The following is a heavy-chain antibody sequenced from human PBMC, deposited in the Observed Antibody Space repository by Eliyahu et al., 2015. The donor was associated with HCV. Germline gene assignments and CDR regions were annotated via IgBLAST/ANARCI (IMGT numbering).Heavy chain of an antibody. D-gene: IGHD3-3*01. CDR3: ARTALGIWYYDFWSGYWHY. CDR1: GGSISSSSYY. Sequence: QLQLQESGPGLVKPSETLSLTCTVSGGSISSSSYYWGWIRQPPGKGLEWIGSIYYSGSTYYNPSLKSRVTISVDTSKNQFSLKLSSVTAADTAVYYCARTALGIWYYDFWSGYWHYWGQGTLVTVSS. J-gene: IGHJ4*02. V-gene: IGHV4-39*01. CDR2: IYYSGST.